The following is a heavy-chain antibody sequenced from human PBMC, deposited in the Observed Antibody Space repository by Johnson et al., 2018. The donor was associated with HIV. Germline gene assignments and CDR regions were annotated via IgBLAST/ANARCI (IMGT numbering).Heavy chain of an antibody. CDR1: GFTFSTYA. J-gene: IGHJ3*02. CDR3: AKELALYSSGYGGDAFDI. V-gene: IGHV3-23*04. CDR2: ISGGAGST. D-gene: IGHD6-19*01. Sequence: VQLVESGGGLVQPGGSLRLSCAASGFTFSTYAMNWVRQAPGKGLEWVSGISGGAGSTYYADSVKGRFTISRDNSNNTLSLHMSSLRAEDTAVYYCAKELALYSSGYGGDAFDIWGQGTMVTVSS.